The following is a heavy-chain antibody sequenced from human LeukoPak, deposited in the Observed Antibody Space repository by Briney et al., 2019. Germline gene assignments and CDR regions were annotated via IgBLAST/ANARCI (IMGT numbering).Heavy chain of an antibody. CDR1: GFTFSSYA. CDR3: AKELLAAAGTEYYFDY. D-gene: IGHD6-13*01. Sequence: GGSLRLSCAASGFTFSSYAMSWVRQAPGKGLEWVSAISGSGGSTYYADSVKGRFTISRDNSKNTLYLQMNSLRAEDTAVYYCAKELLAAAGTEYYFDYWGQGTLVTVSS. J-gene: IGHJ4*02. CDR2: ISGSGGST. V-gene: IGHV3-23*01.